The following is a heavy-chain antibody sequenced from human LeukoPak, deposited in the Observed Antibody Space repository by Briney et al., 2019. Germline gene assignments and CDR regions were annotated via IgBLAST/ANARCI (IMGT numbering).Heavy chain of an antibody. D-gene: IGHD3-10*01. V-gene: IGHV1-24*01. Sequence: ASVKVSCKVSGYTLTELSMHWVRQAPGKGLEWMGGFDPEDGETIYAQKFQGRVTMTEDTSTDTAYMELSSLRSEDTAVYYCATGGVWFGEPLYYFDYWGQGTLVTVSS. CDR1: GYTLTELS. CDR3: ATGGVWFGEPLYYFDY. J-gene: IGHJ4*02. CDR2: FDPEDGET.